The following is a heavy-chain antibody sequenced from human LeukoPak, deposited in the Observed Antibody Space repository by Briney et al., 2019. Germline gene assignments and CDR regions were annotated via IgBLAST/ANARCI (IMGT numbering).Heavy chain of an antibody. V-gene: IGHV4-31*03. CDR2: IYYSGSTYYTPSL. CDR3: ARQFTMIAWYYYYGMDV. J-gene: IGHJ6*02. D-gene: IGHD3-22*01. CDR1: GASISSGGYY. Sequence: SETLSLTCTVSGASISSGGYYWSWIRQRPGMGLEWIGYIYYSGSTYYTPSLYYNPSLKSRVTISVDTSKNQFSLQLSSVTAADTAAYYCARQFTMIAWYYYYGMDVWGQGTTVTVSS.